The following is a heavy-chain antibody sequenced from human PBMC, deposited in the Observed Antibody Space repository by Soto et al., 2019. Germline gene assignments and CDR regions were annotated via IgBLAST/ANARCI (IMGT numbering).Heavy chain of an antibody. CDR3: ARSQGSSTSLELYYYYYYGMDV. Sequence: QVQLVQSGAEVKKHGSSVKVSCKASGGTFSSYAISWVRQAPGQGLEWMGGIIPISDTTNYAQKFQGRVTITADESTSTAYMELSSLRSEDTAVYYCARSQGSSTSLELYYYYYYGMDVWGQGTTVTVSS. CDR1: GGTFSSYA. D-gene: IGHD2-2*01. V-gene: IGHV1-69*01. CDR2: IIPISDTT. J-gene: IGHJ6*02.